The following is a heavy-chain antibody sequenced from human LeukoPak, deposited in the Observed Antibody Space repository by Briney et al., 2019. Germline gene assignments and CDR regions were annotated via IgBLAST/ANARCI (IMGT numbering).Heavy chain of an antibody. V-gene: IGHV3-23*01. CDR2: ISGGGGST. CDR3: ATPPVVVVPAAMGDYYYYMDV. D-gene: IGHD2-2*01. Sequence: GGSLRLSCAASGFTFSSYAMSWVRQAPGKGLEWVSAISGGGGSTSYADSVKGRFTISRDNSKNTLYLQMNSLRAEDTAVYYCATPPVVVVPAAMGDYYYYMDVWGKGTTVTVSS. CDR1: GFTFSSYA. J-gene: IGHJ6*03.